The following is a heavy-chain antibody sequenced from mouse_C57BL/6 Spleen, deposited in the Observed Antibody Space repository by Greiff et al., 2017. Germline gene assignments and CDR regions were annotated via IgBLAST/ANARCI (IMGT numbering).Heavy chain of an antibody. V-gene: IGHV1-82*01. CDR3: ARTTVVATDY. D-gene: IGHD1-1*01. Sequence: VKLMESGPELVKPGASVKISCKASGYAFSSSWMNWVKQRPGKGLEWIGRIYPGDGDPNYNGKFKGKATLTADKSSSTAYMQRSSLTSEDSAVYFCARTTVVATDYWGQGTTLTVSS. CDR2: IYPGDGDP. CDR1: GYAFSSSW. J-gene: IGHJ2*01.